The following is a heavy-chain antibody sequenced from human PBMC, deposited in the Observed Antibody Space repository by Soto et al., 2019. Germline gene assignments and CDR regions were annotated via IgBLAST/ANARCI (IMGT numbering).Heavy chain of an antibody. CDR2: INTNTGNP. D-gene: IGHD3-9*01. J-gene: IGHJ6*02. CDR3: AREGGWNYDILTGLWGFYYYYGMDV. V-gene: IGHV7-4-1*01. Sequence: ASVKVSCKASGYTFTSYAMNWVRQAPGQGLEWMGWINTNTGNPTYAQGFTGRFVFSLDTSVSTAYLQICSLKAEDTAVYYCAREGGWNYDILTGLWGFYYYYGMDVWGQGTTVTVSS. CDR1: GYTFTSYA.